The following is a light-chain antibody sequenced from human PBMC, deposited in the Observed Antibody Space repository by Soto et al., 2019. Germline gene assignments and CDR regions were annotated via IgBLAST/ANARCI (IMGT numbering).Light chain of an antibody. V-gene: IGLV2-14*01. CDR1: SSDVGGHNY. Sequence: QSVLTQPASVSGSPGQSITISCTGTSSDVGGHNYVSWYQQHPGTAPKLMIYEVTNRPSGVSNRFSGSKSGNTASLTISGLQAEDEADYYCSSYTSSTTLDVVFGGRTKVTVL. J-gene: IGLJ2*01. CDR2: EVT. CDR3: SSYTSSTTLDVV.